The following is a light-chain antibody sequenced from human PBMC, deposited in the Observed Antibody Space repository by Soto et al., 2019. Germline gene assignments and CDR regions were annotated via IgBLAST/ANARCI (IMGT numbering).Light chain of an antibody. J-gene: IGKJ2*01. CDR1: QPLSSSY. CDR2: GAS. Sequence: EIVLTQSPGTLSLSPGERATLSSPPTQPLSSSYLAWYQQKPGQAPRLLIYGASSRATGIPDRFSGSGSGTDFTLTISRLEPEDFAVYYCQQYGSSPPYTFGQGTKLEIK. CDR3: QQYGSSPPYT. V-gene: IGKV3-20*01.